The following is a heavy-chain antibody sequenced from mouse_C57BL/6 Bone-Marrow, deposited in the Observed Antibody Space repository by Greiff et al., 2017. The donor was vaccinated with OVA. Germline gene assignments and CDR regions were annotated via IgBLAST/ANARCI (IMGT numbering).Heavy chain of an antibody. D-gene: IGHD1-1*01. CDR1: GYTFTDYE. J-gene: IGHJ4*01. Sequence: LQESGAELVRPGASVTLSCKASGYTFTDYEMHWVKQTPVHGLEWIGAIDPETGGTAYNQKFKGKAILTADKSSSTAYMELRSLTSEDSAVYYCTREGITTVAHYYAMDYWGQGTSVTVSS. CDR3: TREGITTVAHYYAMDY. CDR2: IDPETGGT. V-gene: IGHV1-15*01.